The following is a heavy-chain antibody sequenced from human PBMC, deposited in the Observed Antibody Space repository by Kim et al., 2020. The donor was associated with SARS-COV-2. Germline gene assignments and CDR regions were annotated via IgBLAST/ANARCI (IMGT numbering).Heavy chain of an antibody. CDR2: TSYDGSNK. Sequence: FTLSTYGMHWGRQAPGRGLEWVAVTSYDGSNKNYADSVKGRFTISSDNSKNTLYLQMNSLRAEDSAVYYCARELLPSYYYYYGMDVWGQGTKVTV. CDR3: ARELLPSYYYYYGMDV. J-gene: IGHJ6*02. D-gene: IGHD3-22*01. V-gene: IGHV3-33*05. CDR1: FTLSTYG.